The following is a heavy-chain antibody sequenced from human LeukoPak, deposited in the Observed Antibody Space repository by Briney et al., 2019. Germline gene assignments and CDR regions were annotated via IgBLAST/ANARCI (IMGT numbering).Heavy chain of an antibody. CDR1: GYTFTNYV. CDR2: VSSDGGIK. CDR3: ARDSETTPIHVLGY. Sequence: GGSLRLSCVVSGYTFTNYVVHWVRQAPGKGLEWVTLVSSDGGIKYYADSVKGRFSVSRDISKNTLYLQMNSLRVDDMAVYYCARDSETTPIHVLGYWGQGTLVTVSS. V-gene: IGHV3-30-3*01. D-gene: IGHD2-15*01. J-gene: IGHJ4*02.